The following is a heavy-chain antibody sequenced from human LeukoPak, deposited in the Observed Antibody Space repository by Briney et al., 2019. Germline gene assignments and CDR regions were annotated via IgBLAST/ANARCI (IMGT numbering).Heavy chain of an antibody. V-gene: IGHV3-23*01. CDR2: ISGSGAST. CDR3: AKSPAYYYDSSSYTRLDY. J-gene: IGHJ4*02. D-gene: IGHD3-22*01. Sequence: PGGSLRLSCAASGFTFSSYAMSWVRQAPGKGLEWVSSISGSGASTYHADSVKGRLTISRDNSKNTLHLQMNSLRAEDTAVYYCAKSPAYYYDSSSYTRLDYWGQGTLVTVSS. CDR1: GFTFSSYA.